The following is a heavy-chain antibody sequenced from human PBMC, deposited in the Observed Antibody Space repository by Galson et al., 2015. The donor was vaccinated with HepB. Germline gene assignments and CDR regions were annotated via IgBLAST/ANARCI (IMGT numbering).Heavy chain of an antibody. V-gene: IGHV3-23*01. D-gene: IGHD3-16*01. CDR3: AKSLYGGQQEGDYFDY. CDR1: GFTFSSYA. J-gene: IGHJ4*02. Sequence: SLRLSCAASGFTFSSYAMSWVRQAPGKGLEWVSAISGSGGSTYYADSVKGRFTISRDNSKNTLYLQMNSLRAENTAVYYCAKSLYGGQQEGDYFDYWGQGALVTVSS. CDR2: ISGSGGST.